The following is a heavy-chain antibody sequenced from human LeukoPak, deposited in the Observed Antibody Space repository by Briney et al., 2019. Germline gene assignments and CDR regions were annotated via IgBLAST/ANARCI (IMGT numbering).Heavy chain of an antibody. CDR3: ARRGYSSGWYYFDY. J-gene: IGHJ4*02. V-gene: IGHV4-59*08. CDR1: GGSISSYY. CDR2: IYYSGST. Sequence: PSETLSLTRTVSGGSISSYYWYWIRQPPGKGLEWIGYIYYSGSTNYNPSLKSRVTISVDTSKNQSSLKLSSVTAADTAVYYCARRGYSSGWYYFDYWGQGTLVTVSS. D-gene: IGHD6-19*01.